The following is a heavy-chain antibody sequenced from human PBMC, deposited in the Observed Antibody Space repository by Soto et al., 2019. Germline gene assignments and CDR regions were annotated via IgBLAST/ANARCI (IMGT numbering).Heavy chain of an antibody. Sequence: GGSLRLSCEASRFTSSSYDMNWVRQAPGKGLEWVSYISTSSRTKYYADSVKGRFTISRDNAYLYLQMNSLRDEDTAVYYCARNGGYCTSTNCYLYGMDVWGQGTTVTVSS. CDR1: RFTSSSYD. V-gene: IGHV3-48*02. CDR2: ISTSSRTK. D-gene: IGHD2-2*01. CDR3: ARNGGYCTSTNCYLYGMDV. J-gene: IGHJ6*02.